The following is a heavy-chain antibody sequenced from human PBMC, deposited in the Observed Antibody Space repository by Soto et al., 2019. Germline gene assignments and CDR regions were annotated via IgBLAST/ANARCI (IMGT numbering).Heavy chain of an antibody. CDR2: IEPDGSET. D-gene: IGHD5-12*01. J-gene: IGHJ3*02. V-gene: IGHV3-7*03. Sequence: PGGSLRLSCVGSGFTFSVYWMSWARQAPGKGLEWVATIEPDGSETFYVDTVKGRFTISRDNAKNSLYLQMNSLRAEDTAVYYCARPGPERWLQPDAFDIWGQGTMVTVSS. CDR1: GFTFSVYW. CDR3: ARPGPERWLQPDAFDI.